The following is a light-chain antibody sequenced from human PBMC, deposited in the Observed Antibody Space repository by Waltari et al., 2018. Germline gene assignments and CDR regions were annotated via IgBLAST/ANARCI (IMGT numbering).Light chain of an antibody. V-gene: IGKV1-5*03. Sequence: DIQMTQSPSTLSESVGDRVTITCRASQSISSWLAWYQQKPGKAPKLLIYKASSLESGVPSRFSGSGSGTEFTLTISSLQSDDFATYYCQQYNSYSGYTFGQGTKLEIK. CDR1: QSISSW. J-gene: IGKJ2*01. CDR3: QQYNSYSGYT. CDR2: KAS.